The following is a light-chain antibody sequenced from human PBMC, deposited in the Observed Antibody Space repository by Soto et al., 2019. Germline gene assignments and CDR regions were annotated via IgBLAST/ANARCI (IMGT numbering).Light chain of an antibody. CDR3: SSYTSSSTLV. CDR2: DVS. J-gene: IGLJ2*01. V-gene: IGLV2-14*01. CDR1: SRDVGGYNY. Sequence: QSALTQPASVSGSPGQSITISCTGTSRDVGGYNYVSWNQQHPGKAPKLMIYDVSNRPSGVSSRFSGSKSGNTASLTISGLQAEDEADYYCSSYTSSSTLVFGGGTKLTVL.